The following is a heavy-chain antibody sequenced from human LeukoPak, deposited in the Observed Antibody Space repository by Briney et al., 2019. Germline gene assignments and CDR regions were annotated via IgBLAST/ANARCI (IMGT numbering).Heavy chain of an antibody. CDR2: ISGSGDKT. Sequence: GGSLRLSCAASGFTFGTHTMTWVRQAPGKGLEWVSAISGSGDKTHYADSVKGRFTISRDNAKNSLYLQMNSLRAEDTAVYYCARERPEIDSWGQGTLVTVSS. V-gene: IGHV3-23*01. J-gene: IGHJ4*02. CDR1: GFTFGTHT. CDR3: ARERPEIDS.